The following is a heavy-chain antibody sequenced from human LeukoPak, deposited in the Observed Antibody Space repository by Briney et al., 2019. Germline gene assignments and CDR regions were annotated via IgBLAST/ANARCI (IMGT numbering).Heavy chain of an antibody. J-gene: IGHJ4*02. CDR3: AKTGSGYYYFDY. D-gene: IGHD3-22*01. CDR2: ISWNSGSI. Sequence: GGSLRLSCAASGFTFDDYAMHWVRQAPGKGLEWVSGISWNSGSIGYADSVKGRFTISRDNAKNSLYLQMNSLTTEDTALYYCAKTGSGYYYFDYWGQGTLVTVSS. CDR1: GFTFDDYA. V-gene: IGHV3-9*01.